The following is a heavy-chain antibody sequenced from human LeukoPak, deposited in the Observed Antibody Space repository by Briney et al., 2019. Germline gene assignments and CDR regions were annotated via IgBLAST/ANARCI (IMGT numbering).Heavy chain of an antibody. D-gene: IGHD6-25*01. Sequence: PGGSLRLSYAASGSTFSRYWMHWVRQAPGKGLVWVSRIKSDGSDTIYADSVKGRFTISRDNAKNTLYLQMDSLRTEDTAVYYCATGSGNYFSYWGQGTLVTVAS. V-gene: IGHV3-74*01. CDR3: ATGSGNYFSY. J-gene: IGHJ4*02. CDR1: GSTFSRYW. CDR2: IKSDGSDT.